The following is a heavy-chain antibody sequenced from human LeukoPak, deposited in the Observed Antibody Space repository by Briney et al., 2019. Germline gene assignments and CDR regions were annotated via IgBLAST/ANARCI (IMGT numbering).Heavy chain of an antibody. CDR1: GGSISSYY. Sequence: SETLSPTCTVSGGSISSYYWSWIRQPAGKGLEWIGRIYTSGSTNYNPSLKSRVTMSVDTSKKQFSLKLSSVTAADTAVYYCARDAHYYDFWSGYYSNWFDPWGQGSLVTVSS. D-gene: IGHD3-3*01. J-gene: IGHJ5*02. CDR2: IYTSGST. V-gene: IGHV4-4*07. CDR3: ARDAHYYDFWSGYYSNWFDP.